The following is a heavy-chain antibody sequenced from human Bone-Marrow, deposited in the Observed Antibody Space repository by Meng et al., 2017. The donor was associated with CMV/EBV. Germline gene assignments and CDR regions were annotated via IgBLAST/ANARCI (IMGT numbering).Heavy chain of an antibody. Sequence: SETLSLTVTVSGGPISSYYWSWIRQPPGKGLEWIGYIYYSGSTNYNTSLKSRVTVSEDTSKNRLSLRLSSVNAADTAVYYCARDPLVNRWAFDIWGQGTMVTVSS. CDR1: GGPISSYY. V-gene: IGHV4-59*01. CDR2: IYYSGST. D-gene: IGHD2-15*01. CDR3: ARDPLVNRWAFDI. J-gene: IGHJ3*02.